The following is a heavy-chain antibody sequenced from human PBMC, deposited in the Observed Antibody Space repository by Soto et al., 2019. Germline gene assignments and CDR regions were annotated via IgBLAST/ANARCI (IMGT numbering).Heavy chain of an antibody. CDR2: IYYSGST. D-gene: IGHD6-13*01. Sequence: SETLSLTCTVSGGSISSGDYYWSCIRQPPGKGLEWIGYIYYSGSTYYNPSLKSRVTISVDTSKNQFSLKLSSVTAADTAVYYCASSSSSQPDWFDPWGQGTLVTVSS. CDR3: ASSSSSQPDWFDP. CDR1: GGSISSGDYY. V-gene: IGHV4-30-4*01. J-gene: IGHJ5*02.